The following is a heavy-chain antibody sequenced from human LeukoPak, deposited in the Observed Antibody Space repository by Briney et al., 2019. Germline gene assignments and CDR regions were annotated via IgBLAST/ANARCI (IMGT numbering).Heavy chain of an antibody. Sequence: SETLSLTCTVSGGSISSSSYYWGWIRQPPGKGLEWIGSIYYSGSTYYNPSLKSRVTISVDTSKNQFSLKLSSVTAADTAVYYCARRSLWFGQGGMDVWGQGTTVTVSS. CDR3: ARRSLWFGQGGMDV. CDR1: GGSISSSSYY. D-gene: IGHD3-10*01. J-gene: IGHJ6*02. V-gene: IGHV4-39*01. CDR2: IYYSGST.